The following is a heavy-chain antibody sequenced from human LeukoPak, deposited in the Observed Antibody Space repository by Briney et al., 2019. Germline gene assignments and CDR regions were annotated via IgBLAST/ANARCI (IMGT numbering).Heavy chain of an antibody. D-gene: IGHD3-9*01. CDR1: GGSISSSSYY. J-gene: IGHJ4*02. CDR2: IYYSGST. V-gene: IGHV4-39*07. Sequence: SETLSLTCTVSGGSISSSSYYWGWIRQPPGKGLEWIGSIYYSGSTYYNPSLKSRVTISVDTSKNQFSLKLSSVTAADTAVYYCARLRYFDWLTCDYWGQGTLVTVSS. CDR3: ARLRYFDWLTCDY.